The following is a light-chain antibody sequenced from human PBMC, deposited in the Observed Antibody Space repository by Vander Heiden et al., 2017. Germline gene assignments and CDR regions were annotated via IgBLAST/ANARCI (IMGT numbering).Light chain of an antibody. CDR2: WAS. J-gene: IGKJ2*01. Sequence: DIVMTQSPDSLAVSLGERAPINGKSSQRVLYSSNNKNYLAWYQQKPGQPPKLLIYWASTRESGVPDRFSGSGSGTDFTLTISSLQAEDVAVYYCQQYYSTPYTFGQGTKLEIK. V-gene: IGKV4-1*01. CDR3: QQYYSTPYT. CDR1: QRVLYSSNNKNY.